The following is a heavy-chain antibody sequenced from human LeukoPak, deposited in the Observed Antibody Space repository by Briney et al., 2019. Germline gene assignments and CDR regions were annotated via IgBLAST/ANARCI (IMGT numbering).Heavy chain of an antibody. V-gene: IGHV4-30-4*01. J-gene: IGHJ4*02. CDR3: ARGLVVPAAMPFDY. Sequence: SQTLSLTCTVSGGSISSGDYYWSWIRQPPGRGLEWIGYIYYSGSTYYNPSLKSRVTISVDTSKNQFSLKLSSVTAADTAVYYCARGLVVPAAMPFDYWGQGTLVTVSS. CDR2: IYYSGST. D-gene: IGHD2-2*01. CDR1: GGSISSGDYY.